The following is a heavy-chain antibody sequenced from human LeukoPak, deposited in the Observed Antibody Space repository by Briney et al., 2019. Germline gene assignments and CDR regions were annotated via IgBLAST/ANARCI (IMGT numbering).Heavy chain of an antibody. V-gene: IGHV3-21*01. J-gene: IGHJ5*02. CDR3: ARGRSGSLYNWFDP. CDR1: GFTFSSYS. D-gene: IGHD3-10*01. Sequence: PGGSLRLSCAASGFTFSSYSMNWVRQAPGKGLEWVSSISSSSSYIYYADSVEGRFTISRDNAKNSLYLQMNSLRAEDTAVYYCARGRSGSLYNWFDPWGQGTLVTVSS. CDR2: ISSSSSYI.